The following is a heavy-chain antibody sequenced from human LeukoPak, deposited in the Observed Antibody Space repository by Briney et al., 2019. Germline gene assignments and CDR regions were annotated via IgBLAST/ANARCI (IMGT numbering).Heavy chain of an antibody. D-gene: IGHD2-2*01. V-gene: IGHV1-46*01. CDR1: GYTFTSYY. J-gene: IGHJ6*04. Sequence: ASVKVSCQASGYTFTSYYMHWVLQAPGPGLEWMGIINPSGGSTSHAQKVQGRVTMTRNTSTSTVYMELSSLRSEDTALYYCARAIGCSSTSCPYTYYYYGMDVWGKGTTVTVSS. CDR2: INPSGGST. CDR3: ARAIGCSSTSCPYTYYYYGMDV.